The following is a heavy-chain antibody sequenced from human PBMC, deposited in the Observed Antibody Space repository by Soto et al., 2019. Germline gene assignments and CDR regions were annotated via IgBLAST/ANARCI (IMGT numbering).Heavy chain of an antibody. D-gene: IGHD6-6*01. V-gene: IGHV3-64*01. Sequence: EVQLVESGGGLAQPGGSLRLSCAASGFTFSSDAMDWVRQAPGKGLEYVSGISSNGIGTYYASPVKGRFTISRDNSRDTVYLQMDSLRPEDMAVYYCARRARADYYYMDVWGKGTTVTVS. CDR1: GFTFSSDA. J-gene: IGHJ6*03. CDR2: ISSNGIGT. CDR3: ARRARADYYYMDV.